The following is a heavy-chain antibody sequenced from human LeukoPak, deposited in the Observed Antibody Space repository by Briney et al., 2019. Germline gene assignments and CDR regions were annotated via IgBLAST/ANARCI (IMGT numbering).Heavy chain of an antibody. CDR1: GFSFSSFA. CDR2: ILSGGDVF. J-gene: IGHJ3*02. CDR3: ARDPNGNYVGAFEM. D-gene: IGHD4-17*01. V-gene: IGHV3-23*01. Sequence: GGSLTLSCAASGFSFSSFAMRWVRQAPGMGLELISAILSGGDVFFYGDSVRGRFAISKDDSTNTLFFQMNNLIADDSAVYYCARDPNGNYVGAFEMWGPGTTVTVSS.